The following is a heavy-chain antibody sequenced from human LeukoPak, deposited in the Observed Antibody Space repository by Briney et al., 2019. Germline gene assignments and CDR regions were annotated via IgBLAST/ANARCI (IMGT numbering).Heavy chain of an antibody. D-gene: IGHD5-18*01. V-gene: IGHV4-34*01. CDR1: GGSFSGYY. CDR2: INHSGST. Sequence: SETLSLTCAVYGGSFSGYYWSWIRQPPGKGLEWIGEINHSGSTNYNPSLKSRVTISVDTSKNQFSLKLSSVTAADTAVYYCARVGYAWPQVGYYYYYMDVWGKGTTVTVSS. CDR3: ARVGYAWPQVGYYYYYMDV. J-gene: IGHJ6*03.